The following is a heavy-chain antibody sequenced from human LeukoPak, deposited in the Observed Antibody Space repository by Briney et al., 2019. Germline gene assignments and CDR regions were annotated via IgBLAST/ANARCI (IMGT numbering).Heavy chain of an antibody. J-gene: IGHJ4*02. V-gene: IGHV3-30-3*01. D-gene: IGHD6-19*01. CDR2: ISYDGSNK. CDR1: GFTFSSYA. CDR3: ATAVAYTYFDY. Sequence: GGSLRLSCAASGFTFSSYAMHWVRQAPGKGLGWVAVISYDGSNKYYADSVKGRFTISRDNSKNTLYLQMNSLRAEDTAVYYCATAVAYTYFDYWGQGTLVTVSS.